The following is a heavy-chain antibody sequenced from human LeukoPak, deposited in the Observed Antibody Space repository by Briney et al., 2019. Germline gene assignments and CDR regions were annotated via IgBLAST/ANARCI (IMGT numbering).Heavy chain of an antibody. J-gene: IGHJ4*02. Sequence: PGGSLRLSCAASGFTFSNYGMHWFRKAPGKGLEWLAVVFYDGSNKHYADFVKGRFTISRDNSKNTLYLQMNNLRAEDTAVYYCARDQAYYFSFADYWGQGNLVTVSS. CDR2: VFYDGSNK. V-gene: IGHV3-33*01. CDR1: GFTFSNYG. CDR3: ARDQAYYFSFADY. D-gene: IGHD2/OR15-2a*01.